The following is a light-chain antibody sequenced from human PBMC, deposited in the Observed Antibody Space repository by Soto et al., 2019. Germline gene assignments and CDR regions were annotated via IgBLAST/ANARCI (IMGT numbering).Light chain of an antibody. Sequence: EIVMTQSPATLSVSPGERATLSCRASQSVSSNLVWYQQKRGQAPRLLIYGASTRATGIPARFSGSGSGPAFTLPISSLQSEDFAVYYCQQYNNWPPTFGQGTKLEIK. CDR3: QQYNNWPPT. CDR2: GAS. CDR1: QSVSSN. J-gene: IGKJ2*01. V-gene: IGKV3-15*01.